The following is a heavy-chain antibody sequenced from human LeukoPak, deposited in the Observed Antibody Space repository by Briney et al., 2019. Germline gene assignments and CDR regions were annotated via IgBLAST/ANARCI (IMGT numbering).Heavy chain of an antibody. CDR2: IDNNGGT. J-gene: IGHJ4*02. D-gene: IGHD3-10*01. Sequence: GGSLRLSCAASGFTASRNYMTWVRQVPGKGLEWVSLIDNNGGTYYADSVKGRFTFSRDNSKNMLYLQMSSLRAEDTAVCYCARDRGTGYYFDYWGQGTLVTVSS. CDR1: GFTASRNY. CDR3: ARDRGTGYYFDY. V-gene: IGHV3-66*01.